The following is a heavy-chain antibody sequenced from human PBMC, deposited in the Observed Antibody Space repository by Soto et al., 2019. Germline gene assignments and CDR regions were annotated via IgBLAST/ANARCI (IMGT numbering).Heavy chain of an antibody. V-gene: IGHV1-69*13. D-gene: IGHD1-26*01. J-gene: IGHJ3*02. CDR2: IIPIFGTA. CDR1: GGTFSSYA. Sequence: SVKVSCKASGGTFSSYAISWVRQAPGQGLEWMGGIIPIFGTANYAQKFQGRVTITADESTSTAYMELSSLRSEDTAVYYCARDRAPGVGATGRRAFDIWGQGTMVTVSS. CDR3: ARDRAPGVGATGRRAFDI.